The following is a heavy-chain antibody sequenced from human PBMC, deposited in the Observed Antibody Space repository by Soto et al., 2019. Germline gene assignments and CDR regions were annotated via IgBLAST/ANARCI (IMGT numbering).Heavy chain of an antibody. CDR1: GYTFTSYG. Sequence: ASVKVSCKASGYTFTSYGISWVRQAPGQGLEWMGWISAYNGNTNYAQKLQGRVTMTTDTSTSTAYMELRSLRSDDTAVYYCARDIVVVPAVPDAFDIWGQGTMVTVS. CDR2: ISAYNGNT. V-gene: IGHV1-18*01. D-gene: IGHD2-2*01. CDR3: ARDIVVVPAVPDAFDI. J-gene: IGHJ3*02.